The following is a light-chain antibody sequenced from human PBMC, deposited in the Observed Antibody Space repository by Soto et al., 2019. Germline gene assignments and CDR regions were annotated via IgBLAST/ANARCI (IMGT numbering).Light chain of an antibody. CDR2: KAS. Sequence: DIEMTQSPFTLSASVGDRVTITYRASQSISTNLAWYQQKPGKTPNLLIYKASTLQSGVPSRFSGSGFGTEFTLTVNSLQPDDFATYFCQHYNEYPLTFGGGTKVEIK. J-gene: IGKJ4*01. CDR1: QSISTN. CDR3: QHYNEYPLT. V-gene: IGKV1-5*03.